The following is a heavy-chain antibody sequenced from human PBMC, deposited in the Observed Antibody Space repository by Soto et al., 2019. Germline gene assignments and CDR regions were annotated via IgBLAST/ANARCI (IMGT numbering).Heavy chain of an antibody. V-gene: IGHV3-9*01. Sequence: GGSLRLSCAVSGFTFDDNAMHWVRQAPEKGLEWVSGINWKSDIGYADSVKGRFTIPRDNAENSLYLQLNSLRAEDTALYYCAISQDRGGRTTFIYWGQGTQVTVSS. CDR1: GFTFDDNA. D-gene: IGHD3-16*01. J-gene: IGHJ4*02. CDR2: INWKSDI. CDR3: AISQDRGGRTTFIY.